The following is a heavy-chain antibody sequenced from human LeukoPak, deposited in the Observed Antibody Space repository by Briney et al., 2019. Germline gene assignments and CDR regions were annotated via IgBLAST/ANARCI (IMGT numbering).Heavy chain of an antibody. CDR3: ARHRFASPLDS. CDR2: IFHTGES. V-gene: IGHV4-59*08. Sequence: SETLSLTCNVSGVSTSSSYWSWIRQPPGKGLEWIGYIFHTGESNHNPSLKRRVSIPLDTSRDQITLRLTSVTAADTAVYYCARHRFASPLDSWGQGTLVTVSS. D-gene: IGHD2-21*01. J-gene: IGHJ4*02. CDR1: GVSTSSSY.